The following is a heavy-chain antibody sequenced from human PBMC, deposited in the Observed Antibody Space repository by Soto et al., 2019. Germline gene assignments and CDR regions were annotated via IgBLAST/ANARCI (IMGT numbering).Heavy chain of an antibody. CDR1: GFTVSSNY. CDR2: IYSGGST. J-gene: IGHJ4*02. Sequence: GGSLRLSCEASGFTVSSNYMSWVRQAPGKGLEGVSVIYSGGSTYYADSVKGRFTISRDNSKNTLYLQMNSLRAEDTAVYYCARGLRGWFRYFDYWGQVTPGT. V-gene: IGHV3-53*01. D-gene: IGHD3-10*01. CDR3: ARGLRGWFRYFDY.